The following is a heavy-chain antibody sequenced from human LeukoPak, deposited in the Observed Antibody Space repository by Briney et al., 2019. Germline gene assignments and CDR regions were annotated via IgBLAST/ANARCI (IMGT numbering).Heavy chain of an antibody. CDR3: ARELFGSGSCPDG. CDR1: GFTFSTYD. V-gene: IGHV3-21*01. CDR2: ISTASDYI. J-gene: IGHJ4*02. Sequence: GGSLRLSCAASGFTFSTYDMNWVRQTSGKGLEWVSSISTASDYIYYADSVKGRFTISRDNAKNSLYLQMNSLRAEDTAVYYCARELFGSGSCPDGWGQGTLVTVSS. D-gene: IGHD3-10*01.